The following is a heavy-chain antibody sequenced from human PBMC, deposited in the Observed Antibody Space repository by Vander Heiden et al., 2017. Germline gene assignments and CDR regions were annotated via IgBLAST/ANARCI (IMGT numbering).Heavy chain of an antibody. J-gene: IGHJ4*02. Sequence: EVQLVESGGDWIQPGGSLRLSCEAYGFTVSSKYMYWVRQAPGKGLELVSVIYRGGGTYYPDSVKGRFTVSRDNSKNTLYLQMNSLRAEDTAVYYCASLKGWSGEGVADYWGQGALVTVSS. D-gene: IGHD3-10*01. CDR2: IYRGGGT. V-gene: IGHV3-53*01. CDR1: GFTVSSKY. CDR3: ASLKGWSGEGVADY.